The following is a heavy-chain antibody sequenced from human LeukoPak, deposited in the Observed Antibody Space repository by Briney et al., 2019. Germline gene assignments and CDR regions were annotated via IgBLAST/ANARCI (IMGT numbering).Heavy chain of an antibody. CDR3: ARGDIVVVPAAMPVRYGMDV. D-gene: IGHD2-2*01. CDR1: GGTFSSYA. CDR2: IIPIFGTA. Sequence: ASVKVSCKASGGTFSSYAISWVRQAPGQGLEWMGGIIPIFGTANYAQKFQGRVTITADESTSTAYMELSSLRSEDTAVYYCARGDIVVVPAAMPVRYGMDVWGQGTTVTVSS. J-gene: IGHJ6*02. V-gene: IGHV1-69*13.